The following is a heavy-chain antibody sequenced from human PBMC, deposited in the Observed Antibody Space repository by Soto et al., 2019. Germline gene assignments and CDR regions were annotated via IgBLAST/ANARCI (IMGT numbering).Heavy chain of an antibody. J-gene: IGHJ5*02. CDR1: RYIFTAYF. CDR2: INPNNGAT. CDR3: ASHDPGARFDP. D-gene: IGHD1-1*01. Sequence: QVRLVQSGAEVKKPGASVKVSCKAPRYIFTAYFMHWVRQDPGQGLEWMGWINPNNGATHYGLSFQGRVTMTRDTSISTAYMDLSSLRSDDTAVYYCASHDPGARFDPWGQGTLVIVSS. V-gene: IGHV1-2*02.